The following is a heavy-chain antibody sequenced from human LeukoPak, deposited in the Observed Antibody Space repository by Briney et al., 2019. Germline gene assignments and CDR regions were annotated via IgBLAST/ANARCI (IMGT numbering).Heavy chain of an antibody. V-gene: IGHV4-61*08. CDR2: IYYSGST. J-gene: IGHJ4*02. CDR3: ARTYYDILTGYYQYYFDY. D-gene: IGHD3-9*01. CDR1: GGSISSGDYY. Sequence: SETLSHTCTVSGGSISSGDYYWSWIRQPPGKGLEWIGYIYYSGSTNYNPSLKSRVTISVDTSKNQFSLKLSSVTAADTAVYYCARTYYDILTGYYQYYFDYWGQGTLVTVSS.